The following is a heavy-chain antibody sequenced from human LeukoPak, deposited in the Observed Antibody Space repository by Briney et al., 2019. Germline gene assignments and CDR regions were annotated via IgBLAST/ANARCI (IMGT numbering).Heavy chain of an antibody. V-gene: IGHV3-23*01. CDR1: GITLSNYG. Sequence: GGSLRLSCAVSGITLSNYGMRWVRQAPGKGLEWVAGVSDSGGGTNYADSVKGRFTISRHNPKTQIYLKMNSMRAEDTAVCFCANRGIVIRAVIIVGFHREAYYFHYWGQGALVTVSS. J-gene: IGHJ4*02. CDR3: ANRGIVIRAVIIVGFHREAYYFHY. D-gene: IGHD3-10*01. CDR2: VSDSGGGT.